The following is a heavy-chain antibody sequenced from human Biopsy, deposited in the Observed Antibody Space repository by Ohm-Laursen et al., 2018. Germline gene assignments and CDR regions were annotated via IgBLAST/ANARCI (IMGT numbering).Heavy chain of an antibody. Sequence: SDTLSLTCTVSGDSFTGHYWSWIRQPPGKGLEWIGHISYTGYTSYNASLKSRVTISVDTSRNHFSLRLSSLTAADTAVYYCARGSNDFGGLYFPRWGQGTLLTVSS. V-gene: IGHV4-59*11. J-gene: IGHJ4*02. CDR1: GDSFTGHY. CDR2: ISYTGYT. CDR3: ARGSNDFGGLYFPR. D-gene: IGHD4-23*01.